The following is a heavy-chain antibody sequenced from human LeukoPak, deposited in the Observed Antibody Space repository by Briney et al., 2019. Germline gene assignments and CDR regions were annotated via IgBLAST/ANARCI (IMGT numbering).Heavy chain of an antibody. CDR3: AKGPPESYYYDSSGYYGAGDY. CDR1: GFTFSSYA. CDR2: ISGSGGST. D-gene: IGHD3-22*01. V-gene: IGHV3-23*01. J-gene: IGHJ4*02. Sequence: GGSLRLSCAASGFTFSSYAMSWVRQAPGKGLEWVSAISGSGGSTYYADSVKGRFTISRDNSKNTLYLQMNSLRAEDTAVYYCAKGPPESYYYDSSGYYGAGDYWGQGTLVTVSS.